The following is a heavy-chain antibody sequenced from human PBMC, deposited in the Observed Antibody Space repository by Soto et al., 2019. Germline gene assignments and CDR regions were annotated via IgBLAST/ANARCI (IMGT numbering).Heavy chain of an antibody. CDR1: GFTFSTYG. CDR3: ARHRNGMDL. V-gene: IGHV3-33*01. Sequence: QVQLVESGGGVVQPGRSLRLSCTASGFTFSTYGMHWVRQAPGKGLEWVAVIWYDGSNKYYAGSVKGRFTISRDDSKSTLYLQLNSLRAEDTAVYYCARHRNGMDLWGQGTTVTVSS. CDR2: IWYDGSNK. J-gene: IGHJ6*02.